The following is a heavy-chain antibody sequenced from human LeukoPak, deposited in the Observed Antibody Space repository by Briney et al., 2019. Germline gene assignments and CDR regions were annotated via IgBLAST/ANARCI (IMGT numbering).Heavy chain of an antibody. V-gene: IGHV3-23*01. Sequence: GGSLRLSCAASGFTFSSYAVSWVRQAPGKGLEWVSAISGSGGSTYYADSVKGRFTISRDNSKNTLYLQMNSLRAEDTAVYYCAKRAPGYDILTGTAGAFDIWGQGTMVTVSS. J-gene: IGHJ3*02. D-gene: IGHD3-9*01. CDR2: ISGSGGST. CDR3: AKRAPGYDILTGTAGAFDI. CDR1: GFTFSSYA.